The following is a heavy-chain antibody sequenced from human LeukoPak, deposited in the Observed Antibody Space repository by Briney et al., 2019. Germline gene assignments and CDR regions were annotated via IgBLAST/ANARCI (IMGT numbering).Heavy chain of an antibody. Sequence: SVKVSCKASGGTFSSYAISWVRQAPGQGLGWMGRIIPILGIANYAQKFQGRVTITADKSTSTAYMELSSLRSEDTAVYYCASIYCSSTSCPYYFDYWGQGTLVTVSS. D-gene: IGHD2-2*01. CDR3: ASIYCSSTSCPYYFDY. J-gene: IGHJ4*02. CDR2: IIPILGIA. V-gene: IGHV1-69*04. CDR1: GGTFSSYA.